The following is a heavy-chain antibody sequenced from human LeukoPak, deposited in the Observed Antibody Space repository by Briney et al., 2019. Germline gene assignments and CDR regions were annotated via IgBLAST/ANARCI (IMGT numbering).Heavy chain of an antibody. V-gene: IGHV3-23*01. J-gene: IGHJ3*02. CDR1: GFTFTNYA. D-gene: IGHD3-10*01. Sequence: GGSLRLSCAASGFTFTNYAMTWVRQAPGKGLEWVSSISASGVMTYYADSVKGRFTVSRDNSKNSLYLQMSSLTAADTAVYYCARGFNPYYYGSGSYRPHAFDIWGQGTMVTVSS. CDR2: ISASGVMT. CDR3: ARGFNPYYYGSGSYRPHAFDI.